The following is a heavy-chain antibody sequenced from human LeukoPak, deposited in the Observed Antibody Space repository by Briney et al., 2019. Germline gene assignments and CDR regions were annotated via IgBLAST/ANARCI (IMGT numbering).Heavy chain of an antibody. J-gene: IGHJ4*02. CDR1: GFTFSSYA. V-gene: IGHV3-23*01. CDR3: AKCSGWYEINY. Sequence: GGSLRLSCAASGFTFSSYAMSWVRQAPGKGLGWVSAISGSGGSTYYADSVKGRFTISRDNSKNTLYLQMNSLRAEDTAVYYCAKCSGWYEINYWGQGTLVTVSS. D-gene: IGHD6-19*01. CDR2: ISGSGGST.